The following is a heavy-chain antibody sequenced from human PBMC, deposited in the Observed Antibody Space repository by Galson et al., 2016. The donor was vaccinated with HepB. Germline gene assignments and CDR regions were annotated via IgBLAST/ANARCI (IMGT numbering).Heavy chain of an antibody. V-gene: IGHV4-30-4*01. CDR2: LYYSGNS. CDR3: ARGPPEGCGGGTCYVAAFGL. CDR1: GDSSSNGDYY. D-gene: IGHD2-15*01. Sequence: TLSLTCTVSGDSSSNGDYYWSWIRQPPGKGLEWIGYLYYSGNSYYNPSLSGRVTMSIDASRTQLSLKLTSLTAADTAVYYCARGPPEGCGGGTCYVAAFGLWGQGTLVTVSS. J-gene: IGHJ3*01.